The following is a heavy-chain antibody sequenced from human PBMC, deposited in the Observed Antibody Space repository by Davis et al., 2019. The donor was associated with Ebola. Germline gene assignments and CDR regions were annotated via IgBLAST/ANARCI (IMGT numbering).Heavy chain of an antibody. J-gene: IGHJ5*02. CDR2: IYYSGST. CDR1: GGSISSYY. D-gene: IGHD4-17*01. V-gene: IGHV4-59*08. Sequence: SETLSLTCPLSGGSISSYYWSWIRQPPGKGLEWIGYIYYSGSTNYNPSLKSRVTISVDTSKNQFSLKLSSVTAADTAVYYCARHTDKGFDPWGQGTLVTVSS. CDR3: ARHTDKGFDP.